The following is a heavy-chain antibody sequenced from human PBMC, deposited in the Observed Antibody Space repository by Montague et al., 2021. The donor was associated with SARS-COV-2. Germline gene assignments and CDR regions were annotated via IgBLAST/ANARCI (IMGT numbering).Heavy chain of an antibody. J-gene: IGHJ3*01. CDR2: IDWENDR. Sequence: PALVKPTQTLTLTCTFSGFSLSTSGFSVNWIRQPPGKALEWLALIDWENDRYLHTSLRTRLTISKDTSKNQVVLTVTDMDPVDTATYYCARLNWLGDNAFDVWGQGTVVTVSS. D-gene: IGHD3-10*01. CDR3: ARLNWLGDNAFDV. V-gene: IGHV2-70*01. CDR1: GFSLSTSGFS.